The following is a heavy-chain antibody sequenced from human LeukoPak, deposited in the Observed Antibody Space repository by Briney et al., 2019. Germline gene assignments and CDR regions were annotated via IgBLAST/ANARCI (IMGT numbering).Heavy chain of an antibody. V-gene: IGHV3-53*01. CDR1: GFTVSSNY. Sequence: GGSLRLSCAASGFTVSSNYMSWVRQAPETGLEWVSVIYSGGSTYYADSVKGRFTISRDNSKNTLYLQMSSLRADDTAVYYCARNWGMGAFDIWGQGTMVTVSS. D-gene: IGHD7-27*01. CDR3: ARNWGMGAFDI. J-gene: IGHJ3*02. CDR2: IYSGGST.